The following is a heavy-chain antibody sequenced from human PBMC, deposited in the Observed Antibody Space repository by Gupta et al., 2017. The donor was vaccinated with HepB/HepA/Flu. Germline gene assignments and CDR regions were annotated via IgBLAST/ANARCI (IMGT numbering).Heavy chain of an antibody. J-gene: IGHJ3*02. CDR3: ASTVAGTRNAFDI. CDR1: GFTVSSYW. V-gene: IGHV3-74*01. D-gene: IGHD6-19*01. CDR2: INSDGSST. Sequence: EVQLVESGGGLVQPGGSLRLPCAASGFTVSSYWMHWVRQAPGKGLVWVSRINSDGSSTNCADSVKGRFTISRDNAKNTLFLQMNGLSAEDTAVYYCASTVAGTRNAFDIWGQGTMVTVSS.